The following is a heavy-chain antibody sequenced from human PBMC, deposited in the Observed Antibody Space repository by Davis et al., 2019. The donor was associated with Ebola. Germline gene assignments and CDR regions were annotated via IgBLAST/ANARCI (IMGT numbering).Heavy chain of an antibody. J-gene: IGHJ5*02. D-gene: IGHD3-10*01. CDR2: ISAYNGNT. V-gene: IGHV1-18*01. CDR1: GYTFTSYG. Sequence: AASVKVSCKASGYTFTSYGISWVRQATGQGLEWMGWISAYNGNTNYAQKLQGRVTMTTDTSTSTAYMELRSLRSDDTAVYYCARSITMVQDLSWFDPWGQGTLVTVSS. CDR3: ARSITMVQDLSWFDP.